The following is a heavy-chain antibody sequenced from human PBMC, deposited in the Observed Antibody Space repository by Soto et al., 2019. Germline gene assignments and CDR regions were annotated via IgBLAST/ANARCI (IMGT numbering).Heavy chain of an antibody. V-gene: IGHV3-23*01. J-gene: IGHJ5*02. D-gene: IGHD6-13*01. CDR3: ARDAGSNDNWFDP. Sequence: EVQLLESGGGLVQPGGSLRLSCAASGFTFSNYAMTWVRQAAGKGLEWVSSISGPGGSTYYADSVQGRFAISRDNSKNTLFLQMHSLRAEDTALYYCARDAGSNDNWFDPWGQGTLVTVSS. CDR2: ISGPGGST. CDR1: GFTFSNYA.